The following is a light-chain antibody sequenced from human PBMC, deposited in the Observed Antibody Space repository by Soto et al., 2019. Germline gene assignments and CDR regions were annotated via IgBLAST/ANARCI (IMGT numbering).Light chain of an antibody. CDR2: TNN. Sequence: QSVLTQPHSVSGSPGQSVTISCTGSNSNIGAGYDVHWYLQLPGTAPKLLVYTNNNRPSGVPDRFSGSKSGTSASLAITGLQAEDEADYYCQSYDSRLSAYVFGTGTKVTVL. CDR1: NSNIGAGYD. J-gene: IGLJ1*01. CDR3: QSYDSRLSAYV. V-gene: IGLV1-40*01.